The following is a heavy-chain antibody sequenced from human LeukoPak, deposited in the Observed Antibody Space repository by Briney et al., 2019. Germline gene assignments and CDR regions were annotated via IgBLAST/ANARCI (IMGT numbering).Heavy chain of an antibody. CDR2: GIPIFGTP. CDR1: GGTFSSYA. Sequence: SVKVSCKASGGTFSSYAITWVRQAPGQGLDWMGGGIPIFGTPNYAQKFQGRVRITADESTTIAYMELSSLRSEDTAVYYCARDWGTHWGSGYFYYWGQGTLVTVSS. D-gene: IGHD7-27*01. CDR3: ARDWGTHWGSGYFYY. V-gene: IGHV1-69*13. J-gene: IGHJ4*02.